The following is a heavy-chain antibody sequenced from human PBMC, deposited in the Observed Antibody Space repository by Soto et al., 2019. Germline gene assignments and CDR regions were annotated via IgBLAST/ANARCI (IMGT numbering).Heavy chain of an antibody. CDR2: IVVGSGNT. D-gene: IGHD6-19*01. J-gene: IGHJ4*02. CDR1: GFTFTSSA. V-gene: IGHV1-58*02. CDR3: AALIAVAGNNFDY. Sequence: SVKVSCKASGFTFTSSAMQWVRQARGQRLEWIGWIVVGSGNTNYAQKFQERVTITRDMSTSTAYMELSSLRSEDTAVYYCAALIAVAGNNFDYWGQGTLVTVSS.